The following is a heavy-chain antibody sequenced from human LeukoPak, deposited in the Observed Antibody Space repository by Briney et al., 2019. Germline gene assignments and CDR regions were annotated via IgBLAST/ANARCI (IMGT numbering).Heavy chain of an antibody. V-gene: IGHV1-69*13. CDR1: GGTFISYA. J-gene: IGHJ3*02. D-gene: IGHD3-10*01. CDR3: ARSYYYGSGSYYYDAFDI. Sequence: SVTVSCKGSGGTFISYAIRWVRPAPGKGLAWMGGIIPIFGTANYAQKFQGRVTITADESTSTAYMELSSLRSEDTAVYYCARSYYYGSGSYYYDAFDIWGQGTMVTVSS. CDR2: IIPIFGTA.